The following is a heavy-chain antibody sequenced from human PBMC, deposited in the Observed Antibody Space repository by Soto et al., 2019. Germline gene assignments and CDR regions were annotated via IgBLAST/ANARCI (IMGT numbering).Heavy chain of an antibody. CDR1: GFTFSSYG. Sequence: QVQLVESGGGVVQPGRSLRLSCAASGFTFSSYGMHWVRQAPGKGLEWVAVISYDGSNKYYADSVKGRFTISRDNAKNSLYLQMNSLRAEDTAVYYCARDERAYYGSGSYHVGYWGQGTLVTVSS. D-gene: IGHD3-10*01. J-gene: IGHJ4*02. CDR2: ISYDGSNK. CDR3: ARDERAYYGSGSYHVGY. V-gene: IGHV3-30*03.